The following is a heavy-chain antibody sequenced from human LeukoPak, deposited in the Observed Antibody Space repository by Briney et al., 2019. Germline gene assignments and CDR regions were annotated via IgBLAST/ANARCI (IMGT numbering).Heavy chain of an antibody. CDR2: IYHSGST. CDR3: ARGQTTYYYDSSGPNHGGGEIDY. D-gene: IGHD3-22*01. Sequence: SETLSLTCTVSGYSISSGYYWGWIRQPPGKGLEWIGSIYHSGSTYYNPSLKSRVTISVDTSKNQFSLKLSSVTAADTAVYYCARGQTTYYYDSSGPNHGGGEIDYWGQGTLVTVFS. J-gene: IGHJ4*02. CDR1: GYSISSGYY. V-gene: IGHV4-38-2*02.